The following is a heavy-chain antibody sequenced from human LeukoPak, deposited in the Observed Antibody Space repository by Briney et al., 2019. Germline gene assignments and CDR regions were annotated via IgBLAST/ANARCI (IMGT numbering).Heavy chain of an antibody. CDR3: ARRDIVVVPAAIFGAFDI. V-gene: IGHV1-8*02. D-gene: IGHD2-2*02. Sequence: ASVKVSCKASGYTFTGYYMHWVRQAPGQGLEWMGWMNPNSGNTGYAQKFQGRVTMTRNTSISTAYMELSSLRSEDTALYYCARRDIVVVPAAIFGAFDIWGQGTMVTVSS. J-gene: IGHJ3*02. CDR1: GYTFTGYY. CDR2: MNPNSGNT.